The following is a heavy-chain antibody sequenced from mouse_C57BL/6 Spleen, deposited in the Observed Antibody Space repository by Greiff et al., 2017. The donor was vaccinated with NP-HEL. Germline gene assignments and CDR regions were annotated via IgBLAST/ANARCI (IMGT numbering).Heavy chain of an antibody. Sequence: EVQLVESGGGLVQPKGSLKLSCAASGFSFNTYAMNWVRQAPGKGLEWVARIRSKSNNYATYYADSVKDRFTISRDDSESMLYLQMNNLKTEDTAMYYCVRHDDYDVNNAMDYWGQGTSVTVSS. J-gene: IGHJ4*01. CDR1: GFSFNTYA. CDR2: IRSKSNNYAT. D-gene: IGHD2-4*01. V-gene: IGHV10-1*01. CDR3: VRHDDYDVNNAMDY.